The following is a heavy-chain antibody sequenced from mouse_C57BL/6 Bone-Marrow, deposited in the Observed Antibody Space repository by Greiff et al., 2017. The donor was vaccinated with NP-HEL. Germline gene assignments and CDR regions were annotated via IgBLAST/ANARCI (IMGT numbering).Heavy chain of an antibody. D-gene: IGHD2-2*01. J-gene: IGHJ2*01. V-gene: IGHV1-81*01. CDR1: GYTFTSYG. CDR3: AIYYGYGDY. CDR2: IYPRSGNT. Sequence: QVTLKESGAELARPGASVKLSCKASGYTFTSYGISWVKQRTGQGLEWIGEIYPRSGNTYYNEKFKGKATLTADKSSSTAYMELRSLTSEDSAVYFCAIYYGYGDYWGQGTTLTVSS.